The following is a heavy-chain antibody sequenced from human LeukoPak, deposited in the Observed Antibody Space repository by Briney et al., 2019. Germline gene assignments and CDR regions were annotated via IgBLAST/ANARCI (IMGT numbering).Heavy chain of an antibody. CDR2: VSAYNGNT. J-gene: IGHJ4*02. Sequence: EASVKVSCKASGYSFTRYGISWVRQAPGQGLEWMGWVSAYNGNTNYAQMLQGRVTMTTDTSTSTAYMELRSLRSDDTAVYYCARDSVGATGHFDYWGQGTLVTVSS. V-gene: IGHV1-18*01. CDR3: ARDSVGATGHFDY. CDR1: GYSFTRYG. D-gene: IGHD1-26*01.